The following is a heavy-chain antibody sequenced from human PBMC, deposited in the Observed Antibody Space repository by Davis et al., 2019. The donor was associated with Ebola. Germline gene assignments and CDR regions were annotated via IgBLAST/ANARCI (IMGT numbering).Heavy chain of an antibody. D-gene: IGHD3-10*01. CDR2: VSGSGDNT. Sequence: GGSLRLSCAASGFTFSSYTMTWVRQAPGKGLEWVSAVSGSGDNTYYADSMKGRSTISRDNSKNTLYLQMSSLRGEDTAVYYCAKYQLWFREYPLDYWGQGTLVTVSS. CDR1: GFTFSSYT. CDR3: AKYQLWFREYPLDY. J-gene: IGHJ4*02. V-gene: IGHV3-23*01.